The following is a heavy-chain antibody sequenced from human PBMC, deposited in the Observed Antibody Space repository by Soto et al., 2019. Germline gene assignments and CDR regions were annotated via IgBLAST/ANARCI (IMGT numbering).Heavy chain of an antibody. V-gene: IGHV3-30-3*01. Sequence: PGVSLRLSCSASGFAFGDYPIHWVRQAPGKGLEWVALIPNDVSIKYYGDFVKGRFTISRDNSKSTVYLQMNSLTVDDTALYYCASARGCSYGSCFDFRGQGPLLPVSS. CDR1: GFAFGDYP. CDR3: ASARGCSYGSCFDF. CDR2: IPNDVSIK. D-gene: IGHD5-18*01. J-gene: IGHJ4*02.